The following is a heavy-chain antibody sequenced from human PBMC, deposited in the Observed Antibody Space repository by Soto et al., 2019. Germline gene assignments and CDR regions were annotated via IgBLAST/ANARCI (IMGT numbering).Heavy chain of an antibody. V-gene: IGHV3-23*01. D-gene: IGHD5-12*01. CDR1: GLTFSTYA. Sequence: VHLLESGGDLVQPGVSLRLSCTASGLTFSTYAMSWVRQAPGKGLEWVSAIGGSGTGGRTYYADSAKGRFTISRDNSKNTVYLQMNRLRADDTAVYYCAKSPGSLDSYNSDYYGMDVWGQGTTVTVSS. J-gene: IGHJ6*02. CDR3: AKSPGSLDSYNSDYYGMDV. CDR2: IGGSGTGGRT.